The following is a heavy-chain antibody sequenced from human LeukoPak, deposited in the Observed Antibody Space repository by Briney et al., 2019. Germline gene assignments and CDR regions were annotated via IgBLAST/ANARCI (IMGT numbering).Heavy chain of an antibody. Sequence: GGSPRLSCAASGFTFSSYWMHWVRQAPGKGLVWVSRINSDGSSTSYADSVKGRFTISRDNAKNTLYLQMNSLRAEDTAVYYCARVRAKKIVVVTAIDDDAFDIWGQGTMVTVSS. V-gene: IGHV3-74*01. CDR2: INSDGSST. CDR3: ARVRAKKIVVVTAIDDDAFDI. CDR1: GFTFSSYW. J-gene: IGHJ3*02. D-gene: IGHD2-21*02.